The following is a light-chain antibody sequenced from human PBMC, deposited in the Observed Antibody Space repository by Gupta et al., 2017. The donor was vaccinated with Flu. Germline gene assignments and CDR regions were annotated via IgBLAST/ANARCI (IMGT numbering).Light chain of an antibody. CDR3: SSYADDKTVL. CDR2: EVS. J-gene: IGLJ2*01. Sequence: TNGDVGKYNHVSCYQQRPGKVPKHIIYEVSKWPSEIPTRFSGSKSGITASLAISGLQAEDEADYYCSSYADDKTVLFCVGTNLTVL. CDR1: NGDVGKYNH. V-gene: IGLV2-23*02.